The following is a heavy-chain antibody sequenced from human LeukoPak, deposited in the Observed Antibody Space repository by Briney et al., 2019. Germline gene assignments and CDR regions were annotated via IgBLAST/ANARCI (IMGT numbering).Heavy chain of an antibody. J-gene: IGHJ4*02. D-gene: IGHD5-12*01. CDR2: INQGGST. V-gene: IGHV4-34*01. Sequence: SETLSLTCAVEGGAFNDYYWSWVRQSPEKGLGWIAEINQGGSTIYNPSLKNRVTMSIDTTRKHISLQLASLTAADTAVYFCARRGIWIQWNFEYWGQGVLVTVSS. CDR3: ARRGIWIQWNFEY. CDR1: GGAFNDYY.